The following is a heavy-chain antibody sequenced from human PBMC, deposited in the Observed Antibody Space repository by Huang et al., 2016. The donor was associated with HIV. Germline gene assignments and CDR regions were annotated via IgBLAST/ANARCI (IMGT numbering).Heavy chain of an antibody. J-gene: IGHJ4*02. V-gene: IGHV3-30*02. D-gene: IGHD2-15*01. CDR1: GFTFSSYG. Sequence: QVQLVESGGGVVQPGGSLRLSCAASGFTFSSYGMHWVRQAPGLGLEWVACIQYDGTKKYYADSVKGRFNISRDNSKNTVHLQMNNLTVEDTAVYYCAKVTLGFDYWGQGTLVTVSS. CDR3: AKVTLGFDY. CDR2: IQYDGTKK.